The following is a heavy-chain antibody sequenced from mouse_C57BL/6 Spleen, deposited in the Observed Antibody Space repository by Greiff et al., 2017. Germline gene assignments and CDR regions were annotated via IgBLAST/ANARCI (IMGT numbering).Heavy chain of an antibody. J-gene: IGHJ1*03. V-gene: IGHV1-47*01. CDR1: GYTFTTYP. CDR2: FHPYNDDT. CDR3: ARGGYGSSYDWYFDV. Sequence: VQLQESGAELVKPGASVKMSCKASGYTFTTYPIEWMKQNHGKSLEWIGNFHPYNDDTKYNEKFKGKATLTVEKSSSTVYLELSRLTSDDSAVYYCARGGYGSSYDWYFDVWGTGTTVTVSS. D-gene: IGHD1-1*01.